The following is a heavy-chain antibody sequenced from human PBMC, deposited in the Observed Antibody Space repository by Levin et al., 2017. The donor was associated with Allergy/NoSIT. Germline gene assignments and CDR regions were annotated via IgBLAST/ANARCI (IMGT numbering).Heavy chain of an antibody. Sequence: PGGSLRLSCTASGFTFDDYAMHWVRQGPGKGLEWVSGISWNSGTTGYADSVKGRFTISRDNAKNSLYLQLSSLRAEDTAVYFCAKDTRLRESSLYGWYLDSWGRGTLVTVSS. V-gene: IGHV3-9*01. CDR1: GFTFDDYA. CDR2: ISWNSGTT. J-gene: IGHJ2*01. D-gene: IGHD3-16*02. CDR3: AKDTRLRESSLYGWYLDS.